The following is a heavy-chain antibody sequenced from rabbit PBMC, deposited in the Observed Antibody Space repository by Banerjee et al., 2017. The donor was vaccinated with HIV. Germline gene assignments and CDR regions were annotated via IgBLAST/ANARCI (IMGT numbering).Heavy chain of an antibody. J-gene: IGHJ4*01. CDR3: ASAGYAGYAYNRFNL. V-gene: IGHV1S45*01. CDR2: INTSSANT. D-gene: IGHD6-1*01. Sequence: QEQLVESGGGLVKPEGSLTLTCTASGFSFSYKYVMCWVRQAPGKGLEWIACINTSSANTVYASWAKGRFTISKTSSTTVTLQMTSLTAADTATYFCASAGYAGYAYNRFNLWGPGTLVTVS. CDR1: GFSFSYKYV.